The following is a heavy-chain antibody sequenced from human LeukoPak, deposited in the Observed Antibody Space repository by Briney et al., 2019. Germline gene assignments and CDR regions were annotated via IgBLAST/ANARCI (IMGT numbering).Heavy chain of an antibody. CDR2: ISSSGSTI. D-gene: IGHD1-14*01. CDR1: GFTFSDSA. CDR3: ARVSGWFDP. Sequence: GGSLRLSCAASGFTFSDSAIHWVRQAPGKGLEWISHISSSGSTIYYADSVKGRFTISRDNAKNSLYLQMNSLRAEDTAVYYCARVSGWFDPWGQGTLVTVSS. J-gene: IGHJ5*02. V-gene: IGHV3-48*03.